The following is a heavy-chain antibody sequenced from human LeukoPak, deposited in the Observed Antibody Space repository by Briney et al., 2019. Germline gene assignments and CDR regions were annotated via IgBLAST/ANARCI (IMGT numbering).Heavy chain of an antibody. CDR3: ARAPITSPFYFDY. V-gene: IGHV3-20*04. CDR2: IIWSGGST. J-gene: IGHJ4*02. Sequence: GGSLRLSCTASGFAFDEHGMSWVRQVPGKGLEWVSGIIWSGGSTGYADPLRGRFTISRDNAKNSLYLQMDSLRAEDTALYYCARAPITSPFYFDYWGQGTLVTVSS. D-gene: IGHD2-2*01. CDR1: GFAFDEHG.